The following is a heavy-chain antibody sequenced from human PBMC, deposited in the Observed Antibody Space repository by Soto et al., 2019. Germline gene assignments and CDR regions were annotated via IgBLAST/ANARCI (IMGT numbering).Heavy chain of an antibody. V-gene: IGHV3-30*04. J-gene: IGHJ4*02. Sequence: QVQLVESGGGVGQPGRSLRLSCAASGFTFTHYAMHRVRQAPGKGLEWVAVISNDGNTRYYAESVKGRFSISRDNLNNTLYVQVNTLKNEDTAVYYCAASRTSASGSPIAYWGQGTLVTVSS. CDR1: GFTFTHYA. D-gene: IGHD5-12*01. CDR2: ISNDGNTR. CDR3: AASRTSASGSPIAY.